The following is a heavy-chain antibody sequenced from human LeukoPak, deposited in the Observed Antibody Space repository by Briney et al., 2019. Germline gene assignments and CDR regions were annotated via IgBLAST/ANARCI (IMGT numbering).Heavy chain of an antibody. Sequence: PGGSRRLSCAASGFTFSTYWTSWVRQAPGKGLEWVANIKQDGSEKYYVDPVKGRFTISRDNAKNSLYLQMNSLRAEDTAMYYCARDSAGNDYWGQGTLVTVSS. D-gene: IGHD6-13*01. J-gene: IGHJ4*02. V-gene: IGHV3-7*01. CDR1: GFTFSTYW. CDR2: IKQDGSEK. CDR3: ARDSAGNDY.